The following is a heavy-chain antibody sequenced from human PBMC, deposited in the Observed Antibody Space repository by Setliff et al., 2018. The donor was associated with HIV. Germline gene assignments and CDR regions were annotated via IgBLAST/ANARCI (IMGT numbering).Heavy chain of an antibody. CDR1: GFTFSAYW. V-gene: IGHV3-7*01. CDR2: IKQDGSEK. Sequence: GGSLRLSCAASGFTFSAYWMNWVRQAPGKGLEWVANIKQDGSEKNYVDSVKGRFTISRDNAKNSLYLQMNSLRAEDTAVYYCARAFSYYDSSGYYLDAFDIWGQGTMVTVSS. J-gene: IGHJ3*02. D-gene: IGHD3-22*01. CDR3: ARAFSYYDSSGYYLDAFDI.